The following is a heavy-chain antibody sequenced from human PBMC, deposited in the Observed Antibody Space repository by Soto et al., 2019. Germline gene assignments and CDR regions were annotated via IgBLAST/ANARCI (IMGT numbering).Heavy chain of an antibody. CDR3: AREIGYCSGGSCGWFDP. D-gene: IGHD2-15*01. Sequence: PSETLSLTCTVSGGSTIGSYWSWIRQPPGKGLEYIGNIYYSGSTNYNPSLKSRVTISIDTSNNQFPLKLSSVTAADTAVYYCAREIGYCSGGSCGWFDPWGQGTLVTVSS. V-gene: IGHV4-59*01. CDR1: GGSTIGSY. J-gene: IGHJ5*02. CDR2: IYYSGST.